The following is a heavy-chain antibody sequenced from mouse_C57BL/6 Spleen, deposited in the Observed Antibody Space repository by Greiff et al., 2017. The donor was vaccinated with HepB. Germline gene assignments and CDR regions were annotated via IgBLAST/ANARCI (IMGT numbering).Heavy chain of an antibody. CDR1: GYTFTSYW. J-gene: IGHJ2*01. CDR2: IDPNSGGT. V-gene: IGHV1-72*01. CDR3: AKSDYYGSIHFDY. Sequence: QVQLQQPGAELVKPGASVKLSCKASGYTFTSYWMHWVKQRPGRGLEWIGRIDPNSGGTKYNEKFKSKATLTVDKPSSTAYIQLSSLTSKDSAVYYCAKSDYYGSIHFDYWGQAPTLTVSS. D-gene: IGHD1-1*01.